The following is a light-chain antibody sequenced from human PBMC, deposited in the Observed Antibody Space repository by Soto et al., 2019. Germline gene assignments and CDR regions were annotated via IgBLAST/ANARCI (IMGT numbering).Light chain of an antibody. Sequence: QSALTHPASVCGSPGQSITISCTGTSSDVGGYNYVSWYQQHPGKAPKLMIYDVSNRPSGVSNRFSGSKSGNTASLTISGLQAEDEADYYCSSYSSSSTVVFGGGTKVTVL. V-gene: IGLV2-14*01. CDR2: DVS. CDR3: SSYSSSSTVV. J-gene: IGLJ2*01. CDR1: SSDVGGYNY.